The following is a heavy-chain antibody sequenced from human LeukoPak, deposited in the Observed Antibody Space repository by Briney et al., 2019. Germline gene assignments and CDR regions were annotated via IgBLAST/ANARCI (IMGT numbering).Heavy chain of an antibody. CDR1: GGTFSSYT. CDR3: ARDIAAAGTFDY. D-gene: IGHD6-13*01. Sequence: GSWVKVSCKASGGTFSSYTISWVQQAPGQGLDWMGGIIPIFGTANYAQKFQGRVTITTDESTSTAYMELSSLRSEDTAVYYCARDIAAAGTFDYWGQGTLVTVSS. J-gene: IGHJ4*02. CDR2: IIPIFGTA. V-gene: IGHV1-69*05.